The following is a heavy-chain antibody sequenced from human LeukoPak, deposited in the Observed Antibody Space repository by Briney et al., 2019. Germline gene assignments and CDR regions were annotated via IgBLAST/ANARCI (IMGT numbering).Heavy chain of an antibody. CDR3: ARDYSGNHGDY. Sequence: ASVKVSCKASGYTFTRYGVSWVRQAPGQGLEWMGWISAYNGATKSAQKLQGRVTMTTDTSTSTAYMELRSLRSDDTAVYFCARDYSGNHGDYWGQGTLVTVSS. CDR2: ISAYNGAT. CDR1: GYTFTRYG. V-gene: IGHV1-18*01. J-gene: IGHJ4*02. D-gene: IGHD1-26*01.